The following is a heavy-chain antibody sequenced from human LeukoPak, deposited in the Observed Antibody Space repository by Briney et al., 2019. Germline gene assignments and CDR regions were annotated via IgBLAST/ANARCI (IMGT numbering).Heavy chain of an antibody. CDR1: GGSISSGSYY. J-gene: IGHJ4*02. D-gene: IGHD3-22*01. CDR3: ARAAHDYYDSSGYLGY. CDR2: IYTSGST. V-gene: IGHV4-61*02. Sequence: RASQTLSLTCTVSGGSISSGSYYWSWIRQPAGKGLEWIGRIYTSGSTKYNTSLKSRVTVSVDTSKNQFSLKLSSVTAADTAVYYCARAAHDYYDSSGYLGYWGQGTLVTVSS.